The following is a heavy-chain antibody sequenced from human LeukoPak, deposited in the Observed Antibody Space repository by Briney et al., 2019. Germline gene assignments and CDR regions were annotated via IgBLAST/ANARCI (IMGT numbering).Heavy chain of an antibody. CDR1: GGSISDYY. V-gene: IGHV4-59*01. J-gene: IGHJ6*03. CDR3: ARGDFCSKSNCYLRPMDV. D-gene: IGHD3-3*01. Sequence: SETLSLTCTVSGGSISDYYWNWIRQPPGKGLEWIGYIYYSGSTTYNPSLKSRVTMSVDTAKNQFSLKLRSVTAADMAIYYCARGDFCSKSNCYLRPMDVWGKGTTVTVSS. CDR2: IYYSGST.